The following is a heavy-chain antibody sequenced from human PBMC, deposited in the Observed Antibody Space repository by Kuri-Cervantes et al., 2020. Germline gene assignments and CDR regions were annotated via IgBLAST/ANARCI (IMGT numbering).Heavy chain of an antibody. CDR2: IYYSGIT. V-gene: IGHV4-59*01. Sequence: SQTLSHTCAVYGGSFSGYYWSWIRQPPGKGLEWIGNIYYSGITNYSPSLKSRVTISVDMSKNQFSLKLTSVTAADTAVYYCARAAGTGYYDYWGQGTLVTVSS. D-gene: IGHD3-9*01. CDR3: ARAAGTGYYDY. J-gene: IGHJ4*02. CDR1: GGSFSGYY.